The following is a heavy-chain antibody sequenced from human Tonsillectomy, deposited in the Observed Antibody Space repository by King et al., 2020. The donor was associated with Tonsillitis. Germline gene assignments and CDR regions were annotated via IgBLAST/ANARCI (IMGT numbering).Heavy chain of an antibody. CDR1: GGSFSGYY. D-gene: IGHD5-18*01. J-gene: IGHJ5*02. CDR3: ATVDTAMVSP. V-gene: IGHV4-34*01. Sequence: VQLQQWGAGLLKPSETLSLICAVYGGSFSGYYWSWIRQPPGKGLEWIGEINHSGSTNYNPSLKSRVTISVDTSKNQFSLKLSSVTAADTAVYYCATVDTAMVSPWGQGTLVTVSS. CDR2: INHSGST.